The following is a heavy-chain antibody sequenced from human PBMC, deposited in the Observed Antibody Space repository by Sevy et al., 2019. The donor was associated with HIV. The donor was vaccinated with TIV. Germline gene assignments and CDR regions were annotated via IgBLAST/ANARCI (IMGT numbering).Heavy chain of an antibody. CDR2: IRYDGSNK. J-gene: IGHJ4*02. CDR1: GFTFSSYG. V-gene: IGHV3-30*02. D-gene: IGHD6-19*01. CDR3: AKDGYSRGWAFDY. Sequence: GGSLRLSCAASGFTFSSYGMHWVSQAPGKGLEWVAFIRYDGSNKYYADSVKGRFTISRDNSKNTLYLQMNSLRAEDTSVYYCAKDGYSRGWAFDYWGQGTLVTVSS.